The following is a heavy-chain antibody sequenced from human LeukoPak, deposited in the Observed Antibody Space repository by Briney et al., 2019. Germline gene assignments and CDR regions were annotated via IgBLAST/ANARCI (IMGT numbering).Heavy chain of an antibody. CDR1: GFTFSSYA. CDR2: IGGSGGST. D-gene: IGHD2-2*01. J-gene: IGHJ6*03. CDR3: AKDPGYCSSTSCETYYYYYMDV. Sequence: GGSLRLSCAASGFTFSSYAMSWVRQAPGKGLEWVSAIGGSGGSTYYADSVKGRFTISRDNSKNTLYLQMNSLRAEDTAVYYCAKDPGYCSSTSCETYYYYYMDVWGKGTTVTVSS. V-gene: IGHV3-23*01.